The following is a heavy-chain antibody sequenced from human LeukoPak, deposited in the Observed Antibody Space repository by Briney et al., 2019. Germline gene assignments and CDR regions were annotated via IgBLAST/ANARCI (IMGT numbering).Heavy chain of an antibody. Sequence: PSETLSLTCTVSGGSISSYYWSWIRQPPGKGLEWIGYIYYSGSTNYNPSLKSRVTISVDTSKSQFSLKLSSVTAADTAVYYCARDQSGSSYKNAFDIWGQGTMVTVSS. D-gene: IGHD1-26*01. CDR2: IYYSGST. J-gene: IGHJ3*02. CDR1: GGSISSYY. CDR3: ARDQSGSSYKNAFDI. V-gene: IGHV4-59*01.